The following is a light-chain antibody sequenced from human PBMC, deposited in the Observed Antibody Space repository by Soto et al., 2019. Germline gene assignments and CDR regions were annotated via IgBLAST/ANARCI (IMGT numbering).Light chain of an antibody. V-gene: IGKV3-15*01. CDR3: QQYNNWPQT. Sequence: EIVMTQSPATLSVSPGERATLSCRASQSVSSNLAWYQQKPGQAPRLLIYGTSTRATGIPARFSGSGSGTEVTLTISSLQSEDFAVYYWQQYNNWPQTFGQGTKVEIK. J-gene: IGKJ1*01. CDR2: GTS. CDR1: QSVSSN.